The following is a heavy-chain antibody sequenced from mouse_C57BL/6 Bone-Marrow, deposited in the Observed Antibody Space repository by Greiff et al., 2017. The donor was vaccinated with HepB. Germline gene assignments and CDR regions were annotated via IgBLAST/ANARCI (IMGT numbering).Heavy chain of an antibody. CDR3: ARLLYGVDFDY. Sequence: EVHLVESGGDLVKPGGSLKLSCAASGFTFSSYGMSWVRQTPDKRLEWVATISSGGSYTYYPDSVKGRVTISRDNAKNTLYLQMSSLKSEDTAMYDCARLLYGVDFDYWGQGTALTGSS. J-gene: IGHJ2*01. V-gene: IGHV5-6*01. CDR2: ISSGGSYT. D-gene: IGHD1-1*01. CDR1: GFTFSSYG.